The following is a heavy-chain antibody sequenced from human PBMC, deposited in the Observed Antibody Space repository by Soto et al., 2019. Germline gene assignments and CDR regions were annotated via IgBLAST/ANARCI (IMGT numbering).Heavy chain of an antibody. Sequence: QAHLVESGGGVVQPGRSLGLSLAAPGFTFTSYGMHWVRQAPGTGLEWVAVISYDGGLQHYANSLKGRFTISSDNSKKRVLLQMNSLRAEDTAVYYCVSDRGYGHASVPYSWGQGTLVSVSS. D-gene: IGHD5-18*01. CDR3: VSDRGYGHASVPYS. CDR2: ISYDGGLQ. CDR1: GFTFTSYG. J-gene: IGHJ4*02. V-gene: IGHV3-30*13.